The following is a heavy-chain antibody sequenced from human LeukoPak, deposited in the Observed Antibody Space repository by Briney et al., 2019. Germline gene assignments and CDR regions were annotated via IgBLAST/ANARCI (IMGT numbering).Heavy chain of an antibody. J-gene: IGHJ5*02. CDR1: GFTFSSYA. CDR2: FSGSGAST. V-gene: IGHV3-23*01. CDR3: AKEYCDSTSCYLGWFDP. D-gene: IGHD2-2*01. Sequence: GGSLRLSCAASGFTFSSYAMSWVRQAPGKGLEWVSGFSGSGASTYYADSVKGRFTISRDSSKNTLYLQMNSLRAEDTAVYYCAKEYCDSTSCYLGWFDPWGQGTLVTVSS.